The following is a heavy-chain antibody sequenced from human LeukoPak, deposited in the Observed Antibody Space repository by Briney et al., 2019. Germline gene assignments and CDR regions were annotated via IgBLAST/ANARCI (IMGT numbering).Heavy chain of an antibody. V-gene: IGHV3-23*01. Sequence: GGSLRLSCAASGFIFRNFALSWVRQVPGKGLEWVSGITGSGSSTYYTDSVKGRFTISRDNSMGTLYLQMNSLRAEDTAVYYCAREHYYDSSGYYYFDYWGQGTLVTVSS. CDR3: AREHYYDSSGYYYFDY. D-gene: IGHD3-22*01. CDR1: GFIFRNFA. CDR2: ITGSGSST. J-gene: IGHJ4*02.